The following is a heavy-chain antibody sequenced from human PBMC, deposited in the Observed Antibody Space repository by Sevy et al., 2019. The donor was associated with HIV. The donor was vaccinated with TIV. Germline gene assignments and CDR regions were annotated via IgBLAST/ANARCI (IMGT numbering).Heavy chain of an antibody. V-gene: IGHV3-23*01. J-gene: IGHJ3*01. CDR3: FTISRDNALNTLFMKMNSLRDDETAVYYCAKALHPALESMLEVNLRSLKGLDV. D-gene: IGHD3-10*01. CDR1: GFTFNTHA. CDR2: ISAPGYGT. Sequence: GGSLRLSCAASGFTFNTHAMNWVRQAPGKGLEWVSVISAPGYGTMYSDSVKGRFTISRDNSKNTLFLQMNSLRDDDDCVRDLFTISRDNALNTLFMKMNSLRDDETAVYYCAKALHPALESMLEVNLRSLKGLDVWGQGTMVTVSS.